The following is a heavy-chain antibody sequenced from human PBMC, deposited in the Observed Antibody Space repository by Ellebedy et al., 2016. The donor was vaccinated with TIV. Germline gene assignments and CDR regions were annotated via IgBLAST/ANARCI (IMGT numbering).Heavy chain of an antibody. CDR3: ARSRLGGGHWYFDF. D-gene: IGHD3-10*01. V-gene: IGHV1-18*01. J-gene: IGHJ2*01. CDR2: IAVSNGHT. Sequence: ASVKVSXKVSGYTFTRYGMSWVRQAPGQGLEWMGWIAVSNGHTKYAQKFQDRDVMTTETATSTVYMELRSLRSGDTAVYYCARSRLGGGHWYFDFWGRGTLVTVSS. CDR1: GYTFTRYG.